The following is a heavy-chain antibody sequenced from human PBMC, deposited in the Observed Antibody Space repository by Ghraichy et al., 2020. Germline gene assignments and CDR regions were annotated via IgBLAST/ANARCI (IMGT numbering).Heavy chain of an antibody. CDR3: AKKDGTSGSLDY. V-gene: IGHV3-30*18. D-gene: IGHD1-26*01. CDR2: ISNDGTHK. CDR1: GFTFSSYV. Sequence: GGSLRLSCAASGFTFSSYVMHWVRQAPGKGLEWVAVISNDGTHKYYVDSVKGRFIISRDNSNNTVYLQMNSLRVEDTAVYFCAKKDGTSGSLDYWGQGTLVTVSS. J-gene: IGHJ4*02.